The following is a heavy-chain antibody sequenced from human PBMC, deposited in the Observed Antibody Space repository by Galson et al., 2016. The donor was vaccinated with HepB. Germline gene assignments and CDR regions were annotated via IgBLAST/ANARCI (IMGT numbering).Heavy chain of an antibody. V-gene: IGHV3-23*01. J-gene: IGHJ4*02. Sequence: SLRLSCAASGFTFSSYAMSWVRQAPGKGLEWVSAISGSGGNTYYADSVKGRFTISRANSKNTLYLQMNSLRAVDTAVYYCATPRGYSYGYWDDTTTDYWGQGTLVTVSS. D-gene: IGHD5-18*01. CDR3: ATPRGYSYGYWDDTTTDY. CDR1: GFTFSSYA. CDR2: ISGSGGNT.